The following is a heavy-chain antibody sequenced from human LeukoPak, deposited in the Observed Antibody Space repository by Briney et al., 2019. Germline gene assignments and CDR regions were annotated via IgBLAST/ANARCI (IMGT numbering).Heavy chain of an antibody. V-gene: IGHV3-23*01. D-gene: IGHD3-22*01. CDR2: ISGSGGST. Sequence: GGSLRLSCEASGFTFSSYAMNWVRQAPGKGLEWVSAISGSGGSTYYADSVKGRFTISRDNSKNTLYLQMNSLRAEDTAVYYCAKVAYYYDSSGYSPDYWGQGTLVTVSS. J-gene: IGHJ4*02. CDR3: AKVAYYYDSSGYSPDY. CDR1: GFTFSSYA.